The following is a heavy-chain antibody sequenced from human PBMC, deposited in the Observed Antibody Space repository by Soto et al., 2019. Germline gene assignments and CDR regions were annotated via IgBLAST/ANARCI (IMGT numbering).Heavy chain of an antibody. D-gene: IGHD1-26*01. J-gene: IGHJ4*02. CDR3: ATEKYGAGRVGVFY. V-gene: IGHV1-69*08. Sequence: QVPLVQSGAEVKKPGSSVKVSCEASGGTSTIYTITWVRQAPGQGLAWMGRIVPMLGITNYARNFQGRVPFTADTSTGTAYMELSSLRFEDTAMYYCATEKYGAGRVGVFYWGQGTQVTVSS. CDR2: IVPMLGIT. CDR1: GGTSTIYT.